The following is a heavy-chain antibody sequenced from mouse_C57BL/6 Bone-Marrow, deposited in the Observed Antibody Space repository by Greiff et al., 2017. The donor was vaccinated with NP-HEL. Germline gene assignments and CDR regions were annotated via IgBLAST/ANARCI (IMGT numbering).Heavy chain of an antibody. CDR1: GYSFTGYF. J-gene: IGHJ3*01. Sequence: VQLQQSGPELVKPGDSVKISCKASGYSFTGYFMNWVMQSHGKSLEWIGSINPYNGDTFYNQKFKGKATLTVDKSSSTAHMELRSLTSEDSAVYYCARDGYSLAYWGQGTLVTVSA. V-gene: IGHV1-20*01. CDR3: ARDGYSLAY. CDR2: INPYNGDT. D-gene: IGHD1-2*01.